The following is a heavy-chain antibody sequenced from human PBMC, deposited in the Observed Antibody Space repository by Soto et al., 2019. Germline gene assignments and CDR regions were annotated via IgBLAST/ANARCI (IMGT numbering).Heavy chain of an antibody. CDR3: ARAPITMIVVVITNFDY. V-gene: IGHV3-30-3*01. CDR2: ISYDGSNK. J-gene: IGHJ4*02. D-gene: IGHD3-22*01. CDR1: GFTFSSYA. Sequence: GGSLRLSCAASGFTFSSYAMHWVRQAPGKRLEWVAVISYDGSNKYYADSVKGRFTISRDNSKNTLYLQMNSLRAEDTAVYYCARAPITMIVVVITNFDYWGQGTLVTVSS.